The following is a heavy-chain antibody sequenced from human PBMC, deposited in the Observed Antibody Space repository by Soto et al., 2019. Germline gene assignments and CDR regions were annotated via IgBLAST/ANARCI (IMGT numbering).Heavy chain of an antibody. V-gene: IGHV1-24*01. Sequence: WASVKVSCKVSGYTLTELSMHWVRQAPGKGLEWMGGFDPEDGETIYAQKLQGRATMTEDTSTDTAYMELSSLRSEDTAVYYCATDRAYCGGDCYNGMDVWGQGTTVTVSS. J-gene: IGHJ6*02. D-gene: IGHD2-21*02. CDR2: FDPEDGET. CDR1: GYTLTELS. CDR3: ATDRAYCGGDCYNGMDV.